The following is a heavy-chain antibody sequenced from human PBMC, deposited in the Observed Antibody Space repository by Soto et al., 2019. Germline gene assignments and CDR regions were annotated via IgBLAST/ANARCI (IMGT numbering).Heavy chain of an antibody. V-gene: IGHV3-33*01. CDR3: ARDVYQDLGYYIDV. CDR1: GFTFSSYG. D-gene: IGHD6-13*01. J-gene: IGHJ6*03. CDR2: IWYDGSNK. Sequence: QVQLVESWGGVVQPGRSLRLSCAASGFTFSSYGIHCVRQAPGKGLEWVAVIWYDGSNKYYADSVNGRFTISRDNSKNTLYLQMNSLRAEDTAVYYCARDVYQDLGYYIDVWGTGTTVTVS.